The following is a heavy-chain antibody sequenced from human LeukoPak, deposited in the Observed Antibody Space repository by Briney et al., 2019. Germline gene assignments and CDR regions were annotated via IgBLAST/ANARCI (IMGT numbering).Heavy chain of an antibody. J-gene: IGHJ5*02. CDR2: IRSKAYGGTT. D-gene: IGHD3/OR15-3a*01. CDR3: TRGTRFDP. V-gene: IGHV3-49*04. Sequence: GGSLRLSCTASGFTFGDYAMSWVRQAPGKGLEWVGFIRSKAYGGTTEYAASVKGRFTISRDDSKSTAYLQMNSLKTEDTAVYYCTRGTRFDPWGQGTLVTVSS. CDR1: GFTFGDYA.